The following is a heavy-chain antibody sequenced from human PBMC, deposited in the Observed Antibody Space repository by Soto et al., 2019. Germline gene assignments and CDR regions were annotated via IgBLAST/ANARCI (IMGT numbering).Heavy chain of an antibody. CDR2: ISGSGGST. V-gene: IGHV3-23*01. J-gene: IGHJ4*02. CDR3: ATIDPYYDILTGYYDY. Sequence: EVQLLESGGGLVQPGGSLRLSCAASGFTFSSYAMSWFRQAPGKGLEWVSAISGSGGSTYYADSVKGRFTISRDNSKNTLYLQMNSLRAEATAVYYWATIDPYYDILTGYYDYWGQGTLVTVSS. CDR1: GFTFSSYA. D-gene: IGHD3-9*01.